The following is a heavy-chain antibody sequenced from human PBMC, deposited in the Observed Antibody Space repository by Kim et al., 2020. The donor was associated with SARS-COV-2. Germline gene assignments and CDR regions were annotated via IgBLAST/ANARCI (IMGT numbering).Heavy chain of an antibody. V-gene: IGHV3-33*06. D-gene: IGHD7-27*01. CDR1: GFTFKNFG. CDR3: VKAGSVGTYYYYGLDV. J-gene: IGHJ6*02. CDR2: IWFDESNA. Sequence: GGSLRLPCTTSGFTFKNFGMHWVRQAPGKGLEWVAVIWFDESNAFYEDSVKGRFTISRDNSKNILYLHMNSLRAEDTAVYYCVKAGSVGTYYYYGLDVWGQGTTVTVSS.